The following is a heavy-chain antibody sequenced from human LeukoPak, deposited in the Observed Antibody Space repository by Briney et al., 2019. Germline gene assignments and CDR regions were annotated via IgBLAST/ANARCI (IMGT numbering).Heavy chain of an antibody. CDR2: IIPILGTA. J-gene: IGHJ4*02. CDR1: GDTFSSYT. D-gene: IGHD6-6*01. Sequence: SVKVSCKASGDTFSSYTINWVRQAPGQGLEWMGGIIPILGTANYAQKFQGKVTITADESTSTAYMALSSLRSEDTAVYYCARGGGEYSSSSPFDYWGQGTLVTVSS. CDR3: ARGGGEYSSSSPFDY. V-gene: IGHV1-69*16.